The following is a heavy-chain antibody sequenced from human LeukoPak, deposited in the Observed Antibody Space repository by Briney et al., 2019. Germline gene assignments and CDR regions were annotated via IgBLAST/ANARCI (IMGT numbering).Heavy chain of an antibody. J-gene: IGHJ4*02. CDR1: GGSISSSSYY. CDR2: IYHSGST. V-gene: IGHV4-39*07. Sequence: SETLSLTCTVSGGSISSSSYYWGWIRQPPGKGLEWIGSIYHSGSTYYNPSLKSRVTISVDTSKNQFSLNLRSVTAADTAVYYCARSSGGDTTFDYWGQGTLVTVSS. CDR3: ARSSGGDTTFDY. D-gene: IGHD4-17*01.